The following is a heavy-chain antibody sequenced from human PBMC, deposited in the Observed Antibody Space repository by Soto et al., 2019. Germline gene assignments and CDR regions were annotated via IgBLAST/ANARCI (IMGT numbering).Heavy chain of an antibody. J-gene: IGHJ4*02. CDR2: ISGGGADR. V-gene: IGHV3-23*01. CDR3: ARSLFMVAPDNEPFDY. D-gene: IGHD5-12*01. Sequence: PGGSLRLSCAASGFPFSSYAMSWVRQTPEKGLEWVAAISGGGADRYYADFVKGRFTFSRDNSRNTLYLQMNSLRAEDTAMYYCARSLFMVAPDNEPFDYWGQGTLVTVSS. CDR1: GFPFSSYA.